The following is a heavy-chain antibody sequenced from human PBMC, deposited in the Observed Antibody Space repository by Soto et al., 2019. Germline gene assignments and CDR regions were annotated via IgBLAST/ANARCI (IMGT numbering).Heavy chain of an antibody. J-gene: IGHJ4*02. D-gene: IGHD3-16*01. CDR2: MNPNSGNT. Sequence: QVQLVQSGAEVKKPGASVKVSCKASGYTFTSYDINWVRQATGQGLEGMGWMNPNSGNTGDAQKYQGRATMTRNTSISTDYMEMGSLRSEDTAVYYCARGPGGIDCWGQGTLVTVSS. CDR1: GYTFTSYD. V-gene: IGHV1-8*01. CDR3: ARGPGGIDC.